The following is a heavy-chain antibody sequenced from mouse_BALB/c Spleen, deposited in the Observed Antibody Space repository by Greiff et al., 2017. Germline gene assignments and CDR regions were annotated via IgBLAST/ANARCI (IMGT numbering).Heavy chain of an antibody. CDR3: VRGGLRPAYAMDY. Sequence: ESGPGLVAPSQSLSITCTVSGFSLTSYDISWIRQPPGKGLEWLGVIWTGGGTNYNSAFMSRLSISKDNSKSQVFLKMNSLQTDDTAIYYCVRGGLRPAYAMDYWGQGTSVTVSS. D-gene: IGHD2-4*01. V-gene: IGHV2-9-2*01. J-gene: IGHJ4*01. CDR1: GFSLTSYD. CDR2: IWTGGGT.